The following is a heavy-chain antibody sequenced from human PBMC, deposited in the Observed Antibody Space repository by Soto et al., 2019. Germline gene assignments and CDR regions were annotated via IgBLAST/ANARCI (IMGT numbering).Heavy chain of an antibody. D-gene: IGHD5-18*01. CDR1: GFTFSSYA. CDR3: ARPPGYSYGPFDY. Sequence: SLRLSCAASGFTFSSYAMHWVRQAPGKGLEWVAVISYDGSNKYYADSVKGRFTISRDNSKNTLYLQMNSLRAEDTAVYYCARPPGYSYGPFDYWGQGTLVTVSS. CDR2: ISYDGSNK. J-gene: IGHJ4*02. V-gene: IGHV3-30-3*01.